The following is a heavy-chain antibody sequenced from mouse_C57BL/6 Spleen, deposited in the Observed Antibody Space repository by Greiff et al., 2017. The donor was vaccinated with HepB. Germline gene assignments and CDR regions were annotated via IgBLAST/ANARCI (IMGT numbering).Heavy chain of an antibody. D-gene: IGHD1-1*01. CDR3: ARDYGSGHY. CDR1: GYTFTSYW. J-gene: IGHJ2*01. CDR2: IDPSDSYT. V-gene: IGHV1-59*01. Sequence: QVQLQQPGAELVRPGPSVKLSCKASGYTFTSYWMHWVKQRPGQGLEWIGVIDPSDSYTNYNQKFKGKATLTVDTSSSTAYMQLSSLTSEDSAVYYCARDYGSGHYWGQGTTLTVSS.